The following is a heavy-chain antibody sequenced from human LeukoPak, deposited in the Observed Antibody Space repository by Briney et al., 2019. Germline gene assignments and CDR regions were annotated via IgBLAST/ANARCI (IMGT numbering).Heavy chain of an antibody. CDR1: GFTFSSYS. Sequence: GGSLRLSYAASGFTFSSYSMNWVRQAPGKGLEWVSYISSSSSTIYYADSVKGRFTISRDNAKNSLYLQMNSLRDEDTAVYYCARDPGSRYYYDSSGYSPFDYWGQGTLVTVSS. V-gene: IGHV3-48*02. CDR2: ISSSSSTI. CDR3: ARDPGSRYYYDSSGYSPFDY. J-gene: IGHJ4*02. D-gene: IGHD3-22*01.